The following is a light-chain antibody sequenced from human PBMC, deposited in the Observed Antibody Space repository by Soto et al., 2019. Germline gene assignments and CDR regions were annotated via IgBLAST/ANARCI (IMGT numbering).Light chain of an antibody. CDR3: QQYNSYSYT. CDR1: QSISSW. CDR2: DAS. J-gene: IGKJ2*01. Sequence: DIPMTQSPPTLSASVGDRVTITCRASQSISSWLAWYQQKPGKAPKLLIYDASSLESGVPSRFSGSGSGTDFTLIISSLQPDDFATYYCQQYNSYSYTFGQGTKLEIK. V-gene: IGKV1-5*01.